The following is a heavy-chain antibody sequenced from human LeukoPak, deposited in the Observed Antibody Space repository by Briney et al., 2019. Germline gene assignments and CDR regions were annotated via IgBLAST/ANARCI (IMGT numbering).Heavy chain of an antibody. J-gene: IGHJ4*02. V-gene: IGHV4-39*01. D-gene: IGHD3-10*01. CDR2: IYYSGST. CDR1: GGTISSSSYY. CDR3: ARPRPGGQGYFDY. Sequence: SETLSLTCTVSGGTISSSSYYWGWIRQPPGKGLEWIGSIYYSGSTYYNPSLKSRVTISVDTSKNQFSLKLSSVTAADTAVYYCARPRPGGQGYFDYWGQGTLVTASS.